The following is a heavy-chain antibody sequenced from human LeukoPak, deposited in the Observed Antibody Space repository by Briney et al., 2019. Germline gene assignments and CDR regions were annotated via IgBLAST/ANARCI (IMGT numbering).Heavy chain of an antibody. Sequence: SETLSLTCTVSGGSISSGGYYWSWIRQHPGKGLEWIGYIYCSGSTYYNPSLKSRVTISVDTSKNQFSLKLSSVTAADTAVYYCAREMRPNWFDPWGQGTLVTVSS. CDR3: AREMRPNWFDP. V-gene: IGHV4-31*03. CDR2: IYCSGST. CDR1: GGSISSGGYY. J-gene: IGHJ5*02.